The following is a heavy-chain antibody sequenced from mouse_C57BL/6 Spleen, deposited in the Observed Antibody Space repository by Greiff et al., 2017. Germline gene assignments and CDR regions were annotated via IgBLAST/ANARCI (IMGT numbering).Heavy chain of an antibody. D-gene: IGHD1-1*01. CDR3: ARKDYYGSSLYYAMDY. J-gene: IGHJ4*01. CDR1: GYAFSSSW. V-gene: IGHV1-82*01. Sequence: VKLMESGPELVKPGASVKISCKASGYAFSSSWMNWVKQRPGKGLEWIGRIYPGDGDTNYNGKFKGKATLTADKSSSTAYMQLSSLTSEDSAVYFCARKDYYGSSLYYAMDYWGQGTSVTVSS. CDR2: IYPGDGDT.